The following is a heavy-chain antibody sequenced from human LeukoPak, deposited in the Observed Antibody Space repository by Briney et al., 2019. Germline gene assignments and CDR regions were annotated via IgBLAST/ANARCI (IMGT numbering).Heavy chain of an antibody. CDR1: GGTFSSYA. J-gene: IGHJ4*02. CDR3: AIDYGGNPLDY. CDR2: IIPIFGTA. D-gene: IGHD4-23*01. V-gene: IGHV1-69*05. Sequence: SVKVFCKASGGTFSSYAISWVRQAPGQGLEWMGGIIPIFGTANYAQKFQGRVTVTTDESTSTAYMELSSLRSEDTAVYYCAIDYGGNPLDYWGQGTLVTVSS.